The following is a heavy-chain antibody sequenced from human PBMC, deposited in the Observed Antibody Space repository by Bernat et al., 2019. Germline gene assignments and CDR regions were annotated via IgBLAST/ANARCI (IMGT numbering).Heavy chain of an antibody. V-gene: IGHV3-33*01. CDR1: GFTFSSYG. D-gene: IGHD6-13*01. CDR3: ARGVEQQLLTEGVVFDY. J-gene: IGHJ4*02. Sequence: QVQLVESGGGVVQPGRSLRLSCAASGFTFSSYGMHWVRQAPGKGLEWVAVIWYDGSNKYYADSVKGRFTISRDNSKNTLYLQMNSLRAEDTAVYYRARGVEQQLLTEGVVFDYWGQGTLVTVSS. CDR2: IWYDGSNK.